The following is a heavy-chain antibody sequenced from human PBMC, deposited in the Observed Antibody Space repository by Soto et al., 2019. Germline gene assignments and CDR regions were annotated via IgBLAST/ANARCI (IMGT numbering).Heavy chain of an antibody. D-gene: IGHD2-2*01. V-gene: IGHV1-69*12. CDR2: IIPIFGTA. CDR1: GGTFSSYA. J-gene: IGHJ5*02. Sequence: QVQLVQSGAEVKKPGSSVKVSCKASGGTFSSYAISWVRQAPGQGLEWMGGIIPIFGTANYAQKFQGRVTITADESTSTAYMELSSLSSEDTAVYYCARVPYCISTSCLPPFDPWGQGTLVSVSS. CDR3: ARVPYCISTSCLPPFDP.